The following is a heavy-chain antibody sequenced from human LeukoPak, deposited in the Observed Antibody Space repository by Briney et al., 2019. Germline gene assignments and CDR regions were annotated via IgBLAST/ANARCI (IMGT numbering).Heavy chain of an antibody. V-gene: IGHV4-34*01. D-gene: IGHD3-22*01. Sequence: SETLSLTCAVYGGSFSGYYWSGIRQPPGKGLEWIGEINHSGSTNYNPSLKSRVTISVDTSKNQFSLKLRSVTAADTAVYYCARDPLISSGYYSITKPFVFDIWGQGTMVTVSS. J-gene: IGHJ3*02. CDR1: GGSFSGYY. CDR2: INHSGST. CDR3: ARDPLISSGYYSITKPFVFDI.